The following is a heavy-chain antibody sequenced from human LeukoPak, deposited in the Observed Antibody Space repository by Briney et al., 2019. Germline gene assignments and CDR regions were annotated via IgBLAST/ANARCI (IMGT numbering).Heavy chain of an antibody. J-gene: IGHJ5*02. V-gene: IGHV3-21*01. CDR2: ISSSSSYI. Sequence: DLFSSISSSSSYIYSAASVKGRFTISREKAKNSLYLQMNSLRAEDTAVYYCARGAKTLDPWGQGTLVTVSS. CDR3: ARGAKTLDP.